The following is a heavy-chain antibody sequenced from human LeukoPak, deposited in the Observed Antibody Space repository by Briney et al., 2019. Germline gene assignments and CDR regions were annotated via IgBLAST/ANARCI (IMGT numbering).Heavy chain of an antibody. CDR3: ARIPLYYYDSSGYYGVFGFDY. CDR1: GGSVSSGSYY. Sequence: KTSETLSLTCTVSGGSVSSGSYYWSWIRQPPGKGLEWIGYIYYSGSTNYNPSLKSRVTISVDTSKNQFSLKLSSVTAADTAAYYCARIPLYYYDSSGYYGVFGFDYWGQGTLVTVSS. J-gene: IGHJ4*02. D-gene: IGHD3-22*01. V-gene: IGHV4-61*01. CDR2: IYYSGST.